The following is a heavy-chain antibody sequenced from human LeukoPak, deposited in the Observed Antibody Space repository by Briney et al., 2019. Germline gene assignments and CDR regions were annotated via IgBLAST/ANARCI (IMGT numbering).Heavy chain of an antibody. CDR3: AKSLPRGYIYGSDY. Sequence: PGGSLRLSCEASGFTFSAYAMSWVRQAPGKGLKWVSTISGSGGSTDYADSVKGRFTISRDNSKNTLYLQMNSLGAEDTAVYYCAKSLPRGYIYGSDYWGQGTLVTVSS. CDR2: ISGSGGST. CDR1: GFTFSAYA. V-gene: IGHV3-23*01. J-gene: IGHJ4*02. D-gene: IGHD5-18*01.